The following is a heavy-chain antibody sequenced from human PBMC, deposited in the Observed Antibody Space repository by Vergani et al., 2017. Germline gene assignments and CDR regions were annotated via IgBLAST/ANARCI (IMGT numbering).Heavy chain of an antibody. D-gene: IGHD2-15*01. Sequence: QVQLVQSGAEVKKPGSSVKVSCKASGGTFSSYAISWVRQAPGQGLEWMGGIIPIFGTANYAQKFQGRVTITADKSTSTAYMELSSLRSEDTAVYYCARVNIVVVVAAEPGEGAFDIWGQGTMVTVSS. CDR1: GGTFSSYA. V-gene: IGHV1-69*06. CDR3: ARVNIVVVVAAEPGEGAFDI. CDR2: IIPIFGTA. J-gene: IGHJ3*02.